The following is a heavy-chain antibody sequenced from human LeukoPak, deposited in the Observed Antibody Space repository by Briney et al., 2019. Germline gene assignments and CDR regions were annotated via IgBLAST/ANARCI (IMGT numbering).Heavy chain of an antibody. J-gene: IGHJ5*02. CDR1: GYTFTAYS. V-gene: IGHV1-2*02. Sequence: GSLKVSCETSGYTFTAYSMRWVRQAPGQGLEWVSWINPNGGSTHYAQTFQGRVTMTRDTSISTAYMELRRLRSNGTGVYYWAREYFNNCGSSRCYGWFDPWGQGTLVTVSS. D-gene: IGHD2-2*01. CDR3: AREYFNNCGSSRCYGWFDP. CDR2: INPNGGST.